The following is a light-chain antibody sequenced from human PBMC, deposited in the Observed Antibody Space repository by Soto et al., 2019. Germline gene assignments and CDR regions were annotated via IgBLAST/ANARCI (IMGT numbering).Light chain of an antibody. J-gene: IGLJ3*02. Sequence: QLVLTQPPSASGTPGQSGTISCSGSSSNIGNSNVNWYQHLPGTAPKLVVSANDQRTSGVPDRFSGSKSGTSASLAITGLQSEDEADYYCAAWDDSRLGSWVFGGGTKLTVL. V-gene: IGLV1-44*01. CDR3: AAWDDSRLGSWV. CDR2: AND. CDR1: SSNIGNSN.